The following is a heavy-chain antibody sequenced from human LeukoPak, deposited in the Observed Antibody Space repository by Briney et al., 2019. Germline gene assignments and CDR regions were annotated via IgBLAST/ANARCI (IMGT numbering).Heavy chain of an antibody. J-gene: IGHJ4*02. Sequence: ATLSPTCTSSGASISSYYWSWPRQPPQKVLEWIGYSYCSGSTNYKPTLKSRVTISVDTSKNKFSLKLSPVTAADTAVYCCASLSFYGDESYWGQGALVTVSS. CDR2: SYCSGST. CDR3: ASLSFYGDESY. V-gene: IGHV4-59*01. D-gene: IGHD4-17*01. CDR1: GASISSYY.